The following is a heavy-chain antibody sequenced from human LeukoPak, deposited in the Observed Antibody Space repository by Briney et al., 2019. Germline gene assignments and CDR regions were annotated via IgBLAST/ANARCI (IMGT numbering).Heavy chain of an antibody. Sequence: LETLSLTCTVSGGSISSSGYYWGWIRQPPGKGLEWIGTIYYSGSTYYNPSLNSRVTISVDTSKNQFSLKLSSVTAADTAVYYCARTGNTAVPPYFDYWGQGALVTVSS. J-gene: IGHJ4*02. CDR3: ARTGNTAVPPYFDY. CDR2: IYYSGST. V-gene: IGHV4-39*01. D-gene: IGHD3-10*01. CDR1: GGSISSSGYY.